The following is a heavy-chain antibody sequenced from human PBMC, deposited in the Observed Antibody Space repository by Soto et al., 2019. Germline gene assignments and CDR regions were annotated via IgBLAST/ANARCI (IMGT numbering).Heavy chain of an antibody. V-gene: IGHV1-69*01. Sequence: QVQLVQSGAEVKKPGSSVKVSCKASGGTFSSYTFSWVRQAPRQGLEWMGGIVPLFGTTNDAKIFQGRVTISADESTSTVYMELSSLRSEDSAMYYCARDDDVTSTRPRGAFDIWGQGTVITVSS. CDR3: ARDDDVTSTRPRGAFDI. CDR1: GGTFSSYT. J-gene: IGHJ3*02. D-gene: IGHD6-6*01. CDR2: IVPLFGTT.